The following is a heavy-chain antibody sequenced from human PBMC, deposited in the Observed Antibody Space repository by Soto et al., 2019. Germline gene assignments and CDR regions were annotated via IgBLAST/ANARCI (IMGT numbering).Heavy chain of an antibody. CDR1: GGSISSCGYY. CDR3: AGSSLYGMDV. CDR2: IYYSGNT. D-gene: IGHD3-10*01. V-gene: IGHV4-30-4*08. J-gene: IGHJ6*02. Sequence: SSEPLSLTCTVSGGSISSCGYYWSWIPQHPGKGLEWIGYIYYSGNTYYNPSLKSRLIISIDTSKSQFSLKVGSVTAADTAVYYCAGSSLYGMDVWGQGTTVTVSS.